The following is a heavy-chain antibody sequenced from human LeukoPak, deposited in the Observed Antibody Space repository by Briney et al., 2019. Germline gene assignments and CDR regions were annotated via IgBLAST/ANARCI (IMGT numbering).Heavy chain of an antibody. CDR2: MSYDGSKK. CDR3: ARGLEWFFNDY. Sequence: GRSLRLSCGASGFTFSSYAMHWVRQAPGKGLEWVAVMSYDGSKKYYADSVKGRLTISRDNSKNTLYLQMNSLRAEDTAVYYCARGLEWFFNDYWGQGTLVTVSS. V-gene: IGHV3-30-3*01. D-gene: IGHD3-3*01. CDR1: GFTFSSYA. J-gene: IGHJ4*02.